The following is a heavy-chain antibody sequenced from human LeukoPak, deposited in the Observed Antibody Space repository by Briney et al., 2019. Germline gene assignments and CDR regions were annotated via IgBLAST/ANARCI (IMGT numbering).Heavy chain of an antibody. CDR1: GGSISSYY. V-gene: IGHV4-59*01. J-gene: IGHJ4*02. D-gene: IGHD3-3*01. Sequence: SETLSLTCTVSGGSISSYYWSWIRQPPGKGLEWIGYIYYSGSTNYNPSLKSRVTISVDTSKNQFSLKLSSVTAADTAVYYCARARGYDFWELDYWGQGTLVTVSS. CDR3: ARARGYDFWELDY. CDR2: IYYSGST.